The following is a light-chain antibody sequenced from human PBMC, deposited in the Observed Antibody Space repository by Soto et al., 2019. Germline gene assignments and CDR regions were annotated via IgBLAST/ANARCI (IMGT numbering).Light chain of an antibody. J-gene: IGKJ4*01. CDR2: DTS. V-gene: IGKV1-33*01. Sequence: DIQITQSASSLSASVGDRVTITCQASQDISNSLNWDQQKPGKAPKLLIYDTSHLVTEVPVKFSGTGSGTVFAFTISSLQPEDTATYYCQQYGYLPPLTSGGGTKVEIK. CDR3: QQYGYLPPLT. CDR1: QDISNS.